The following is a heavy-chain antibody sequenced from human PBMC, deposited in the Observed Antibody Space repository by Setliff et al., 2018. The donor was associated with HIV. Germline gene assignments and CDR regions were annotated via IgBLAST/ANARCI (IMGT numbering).Heavy chain of an antibody. CDR1: GSSISSNYY. Sequence: SETLSLTCTVSGSSISSNYYWAWIRQAPGKGLEWIGCIDASANTYYIPSLKSRATISIDTSKNQLSLKLRSVTAADTAVYYCARIGSGWSVGWFDPWGQGTLVTVPQ. D-gene: IGHD6-13*01. CDR3: ARIGSGWSVGWFDP. V-gene: IGHV4-38-2*02. CDR2: IDASANT. J-gene: IGHJ5*02.